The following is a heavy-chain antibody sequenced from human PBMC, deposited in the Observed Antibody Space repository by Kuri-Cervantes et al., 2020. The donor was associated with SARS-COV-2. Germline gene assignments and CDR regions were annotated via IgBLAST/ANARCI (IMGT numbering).Heavy chain of an antibody. V-gene: IGHV4-34*01. CDR1: GGSFSGYY. CDR3: ARSSGGYDARFDP. Sequence: ESLKISCAVYGGSFSGYYWSWIRQPPGKGLEWIGEINHSGSTNYNPSLKSRVTISVDTSKNQFSLKLSSVTAADTAVYYCARSSGGYDARFDPWGQGTLVTVSS. CDR2: INHSGST. J-gene: IGHJ5*02. D-gene: IGHD3-10*01.